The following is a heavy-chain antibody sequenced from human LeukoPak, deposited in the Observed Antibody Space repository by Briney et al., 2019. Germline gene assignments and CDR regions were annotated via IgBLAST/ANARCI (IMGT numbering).Heavy chain of an antibody. J-gene: IGHJ4*02. D-gene: IGHD3-3*01. CDR3: ASSPYYDFWSGYLPPFDY. V-gene: IGHV4-39*07. CDR1: GGSISSSSYY. Sequence: SETLSLTCTVSGGSISSSSYYWGWIRQPPGKGLEWIGSIYYSGSTNYNPSLKSRVTISVDTSKNQFSLKLSSVTAADTAVYYCASSPYYDFWSGYLPPFDYWGQGTLVTVSS. CDR2: IYYSGST.